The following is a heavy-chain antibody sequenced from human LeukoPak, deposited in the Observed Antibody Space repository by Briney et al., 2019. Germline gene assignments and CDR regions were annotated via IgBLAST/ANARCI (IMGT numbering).Heavy chain of an antibody. J-gene: IGHJ3*02. CDR2: IYSGGST. CDR1: GFTVSNNY. V-gene: IGHV3-53*01. Sequence: PGGSLRLSCAASGFTVSNNYMSWVRQAPGKGLEWVSIIYSGGSTYYADSVKGRFTISRDNSKNTLYLQMNSLRAEDTAVYYCAKLTLLLRAFDIWGQGTMVTVSS. CDR3: AKLTLLLRAFDI. D-gene: IGHD3-10*01.